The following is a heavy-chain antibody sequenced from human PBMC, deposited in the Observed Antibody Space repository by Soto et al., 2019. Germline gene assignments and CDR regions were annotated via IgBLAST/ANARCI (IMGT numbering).Heavy chain of an antibody. CDR1: WYIVTIYY. Sequence: VKVFCKASWYIVTIYYMHWIRKDPEQGLEWMGVINPIDGTTSYAHKFQGRVTMTRATSTTTVCMELSSLISEDTAVYYCASPSGQAAAGTLFDSCDQPTLRTGCS. CDR2: INPIDGTT. J-gene: IGHJ5*01. CDR3: ASPSGQAAAGTLFDS. D-gene: IGHD6-13*01. V-gene: IGHV1-46*01.